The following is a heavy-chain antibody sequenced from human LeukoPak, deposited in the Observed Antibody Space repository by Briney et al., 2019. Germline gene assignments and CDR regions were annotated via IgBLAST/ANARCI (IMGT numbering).Heavy chain of an antibody. CDR2: IYYSGST. CDR1: GGSISSYY. J-gene: IGHJ6*03. CDR3: ARTTEGGYTYDYFYYYYMDV. Sequence: SETLSLTCTVSGGSISSYYWSWIRQPPGKGLEWIGYIYYSGSTNYNPSLKSRVTISVDTSKNQFSLKLSSVTAADAAVYYCARTTEGGYTYDYFYYYYMDVWGKGTTVTISS. V-gene: IGHV4-59*12. D-gene: IGHD5-18*01.